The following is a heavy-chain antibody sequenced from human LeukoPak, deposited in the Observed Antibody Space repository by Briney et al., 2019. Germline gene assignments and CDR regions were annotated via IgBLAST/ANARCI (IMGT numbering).Heavy chain of an antibody. CDR3: ARGPLRYYYDNSGDSNFDY. CDR1: GFTFSSYW. V-gene: IGHV3-74*01. CDR2: ISSDGRRT. J-gene: IGHJ4*02. D-gene: IGHD3-22*01. Sequence: GGSLRLSSAASGFTFSSYWMHWVRQAPGKGLVWVSRISSDGRRTTYADFVRGRFTISRDNAKNTLYLQMRSLRAEDTAVYYCARGPLRYYYDNSGDSNFDYWGQGTLVTVSS.